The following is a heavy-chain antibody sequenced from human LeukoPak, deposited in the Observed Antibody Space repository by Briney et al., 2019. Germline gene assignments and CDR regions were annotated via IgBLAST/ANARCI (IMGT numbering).Heavy chain of an antibody. J-gene: IGHJ4*02. CDR3: ARQGSSSWYFQDY. V-gene: IGHV3-7*03. CDR1: GFTFSSYA. CDR2: IKQDGSEK. Sequence: PGGSPRLSCAASGFTFSSYAMHWVRQAPGKGLEWVANIKQDGSEKYYVDSVKGRFTISRDNAKNSLYLQMNSLRAEDTAVYYCARQGSSSWYFQDYWGQGTLVTVSS. D-gene: IGHD6-13*01.